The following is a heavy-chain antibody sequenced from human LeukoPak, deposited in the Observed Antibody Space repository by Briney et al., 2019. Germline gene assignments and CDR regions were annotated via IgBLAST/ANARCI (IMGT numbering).Heavy chain of an antibody. J-gene: IGHJ4*02. D-gene: IGHD3-3*01. CDR3: ARELITIFGVVINYFDY. V-gene: IGHV3-74*01. CDR1: GFTFDDYA. Sequence: GRSMRLACAASGFTFDDYAMHWVRQAPGKGLVWVSRINSDGSSTSYADSVKGRFTISRDNAKNTLYLQMTSLRAEDTAVYYCARELITIFGVVINYFDYWGQGTLVTVSS. CDR2: INSDGSST.